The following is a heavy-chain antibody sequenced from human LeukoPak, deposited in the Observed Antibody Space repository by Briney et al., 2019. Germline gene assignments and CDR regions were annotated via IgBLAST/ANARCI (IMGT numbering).Heavy chain of an antibody. CDR3: VRATGAVAVRGWAFDI. D-gene: IGHD6-19*01. Sequence: PSETLSLTCTVSGGSTSSYYWSWIRQPPGKGLEWIGYIYYSGSTNYNPSLKSRVTISVDTSKNQFSLKLSSVTAADTAVYYCVRATGAVAVRGWAFDIWGQGTMATVSS. CDR1: GGSTSSYY. CDR2: IYYSGST. V-gene: IGHV4-59*01. J-gene: IGHJ3*02.